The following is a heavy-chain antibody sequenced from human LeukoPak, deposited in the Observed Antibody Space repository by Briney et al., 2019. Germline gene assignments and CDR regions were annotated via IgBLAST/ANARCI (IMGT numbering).Heavy chain of an antibody. Sequence: GGSLRLSCAASGFTFSSYSMNWVRQAPGKGLEWVSSISSSSSYVYYADSVKGRFTISRDNAKNSLYLQMNSLRAEDTAVYYCASAEGLYNSMDVWGQGTTVTVSS. CDR2: ISSSSSYV. V-gene: IGHV3-21*01. CDR3: ASAEGLYNSMDV. J-gene: IGHJ6*02. CDR1: GFTFSSYS.